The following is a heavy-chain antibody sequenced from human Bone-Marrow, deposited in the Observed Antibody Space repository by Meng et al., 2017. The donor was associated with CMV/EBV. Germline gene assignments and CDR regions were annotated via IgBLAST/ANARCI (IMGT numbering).Heavy chain of an antibody. D-gene: IGHD3-3*01. V-gene: IGHV5-51*01. J-gene: IGHJ4*02. CDR3: ARVLRSGYSTPYFDY. Sequence: GESLKISCKGSGYSFTSYWIGWVRQMPGKGLEWMGIIYPGDSDTRYSPSFQGQVTISADKSISTAYPHWSSLKASDTAMYYCARVLRSGYSTPYFDYWGQGTLVTVSS. CDR2: IYPGDSDT. CDR1: GYSFTSYW.